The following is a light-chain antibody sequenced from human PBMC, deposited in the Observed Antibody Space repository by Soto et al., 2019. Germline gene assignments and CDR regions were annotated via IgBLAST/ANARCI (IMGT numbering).Light chain of an antibody. CDR3: AAWDDSLSGLYV. Sequence: QSVLTQPPSASGIPGQRVTISCSGGTSSIGRNYVYWYQQLPGTAPKLVIYRNNQRPSGVPDRFSGSKSGTSASLAIRGLRSEDEADYYCAAWDDSLSGLYVFGTGTKVTVL. V-gene: IGLV1-47*01. J-gene: IGLJ1*01. CDR2: RNN. CDR1: TSSIGRNY.